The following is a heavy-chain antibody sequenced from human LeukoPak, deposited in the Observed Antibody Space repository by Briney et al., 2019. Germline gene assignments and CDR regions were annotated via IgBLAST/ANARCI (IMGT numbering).Heavy chain of an antibody. V-gene: IGHV3-74*01. CDR3: TRRVDATRWYDP. D-gene: IGHD2-15*01. CDR1: GFSFSTYW. Sequence: GGSLRLSCAASGFSFSTYWMHWVRHAPGEGLVWVSRINGDGSTTNYADSVKGRFTISRDNAKNTLYLQMNSLRAEDTAVYYCTRRVDATRWYDPWGQGTLVTVSS. CDR2: INGDGSTT. J-gene: IGHJ5*02.